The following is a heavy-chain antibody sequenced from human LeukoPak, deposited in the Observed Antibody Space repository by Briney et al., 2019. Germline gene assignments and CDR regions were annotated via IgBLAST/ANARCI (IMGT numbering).Heavy chain of an antibody. V-gene: IGHV3-21*01. Sequence: GGSLRLSCAASGFPFSTYSMNWVRQTPGKGLEWVSSISSSSNYIYYADSVKGRFTIFRDNAKNSLCLQMNSLRAEDTAVYYCARESSARWLQFDDYWGQGTLVTVSS. CDR3: ARESSARWLQFDDY. CDR2: ISSSSNYI. CDR1: GFPFSTYS. J-gene: IGHJ4*02. D-gene: IGHD5-24*01.